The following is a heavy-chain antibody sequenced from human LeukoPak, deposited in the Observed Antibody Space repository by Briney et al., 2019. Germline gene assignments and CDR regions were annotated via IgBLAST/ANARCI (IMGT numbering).Heavy chain of an antibody. CDR2: IKSRTDGGTT. Sequence: PGGSLRLSCAASGFTFSNAWMSWVRQAPGKGLEWVGRIKSRTDGGTTDYAAPVKGKFTISRDDSKNTLYLQMNSLNTEDTAVYYCTTPYYYGSGTMTPIYYFDYWGQGTLVTVSS. V-gene: IGHV3-15*01. D-gene: IGHD3-10*01. J-gene: IGHJ4*02. CDR1: GFTFSNAW. CDR3: TTPYYYGSGTMTPIYYFDY.